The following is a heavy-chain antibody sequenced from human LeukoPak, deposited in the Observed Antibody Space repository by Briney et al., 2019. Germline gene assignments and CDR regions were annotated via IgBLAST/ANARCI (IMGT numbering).Heavy chain of an antibody. V-gene: IGHV4-4*07. Sequence: SQSLSLTCTVAGASISSSCCSWVRQHAGKGLEWIVCIYTSGRTNYNPSRKGRVTMSVDTSKNQCSLKLRSVTAAAPPFSACGRSSSCAHNPFDYWGQGTLVTVSS. J-gene: IGHJ4*02. D-gene: IGHD6-13*01. CDR2: IYTSGRT. CDR3: GRSSSCAHNPFDY. CDR1: GASISSSC.